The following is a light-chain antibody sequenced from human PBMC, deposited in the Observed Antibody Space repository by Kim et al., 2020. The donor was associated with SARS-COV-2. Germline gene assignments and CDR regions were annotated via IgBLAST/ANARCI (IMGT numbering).Light chain of an antibody. CDR1: QDIRKS. J-gene: IGKJ4*01. CDR3: HQYNYLPYT. CDR2: DAS. Sequence: DIQMTQSPSSLSASVGDRITITCQASQDIRKSLNWFQQKPGKAPKLLIHDASELEIGVSSRFSGSGSETDFTFTIDTLRPEDIAMYYYHQYNYLPYTFGGGTKVDIK. V-gene: IGKV1-33*01.